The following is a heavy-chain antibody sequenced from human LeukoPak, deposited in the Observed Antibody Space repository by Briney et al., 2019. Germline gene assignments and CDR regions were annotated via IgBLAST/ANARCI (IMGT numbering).Heavy chain of an antibody. CDR2: IRSDGSNK. CDR3: ARPRQGSSIPRLDAFDI. J-gene: IGHJ3*02. D-gene: IGHD3-10*01. V-gene: IGHV3-30*02. CDR1: GFTFSTYG. Sequence: PGGSLRLSCAASGFTFSTYGMHWVRQAPGKGLEWVTFIRSDGSNKYYADSVKGRFTISRDNSKNTLYLQMNSLRAEDTAVYYCARPRQGSSIPRLDAFDIWGQGTMVTVSS.